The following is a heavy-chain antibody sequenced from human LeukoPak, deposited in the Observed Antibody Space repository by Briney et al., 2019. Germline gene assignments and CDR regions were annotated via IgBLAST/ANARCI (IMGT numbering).Heavy chain of an antibody. CDR3: AKDTGYYYDSSGYFPY. CDR1: GFTVSSNY. CDR2: INWNSGSI. V-gene: IGHV3-9*01. J-gene: IGHJ4*02. Sequence: PGGSPRLSCAASGFTVSSNYMSWVRQAPGKGLEWVSGINWNSGSIGYADSVKGRFTISRDNAKNSLYLQMNSLRAEDTALYYCAKDTGYYYDSSGYFPYWGQGTLVTVSS. D-gene: IGHD3-22*01.